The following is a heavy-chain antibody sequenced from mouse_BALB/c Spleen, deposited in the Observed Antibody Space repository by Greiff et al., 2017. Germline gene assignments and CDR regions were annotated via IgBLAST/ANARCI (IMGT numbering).Heavy chain of an antibody. CDR2: IRNKANGYTT. J-gene: IGHJ4*01. CDR3: ARRGRSYGDYYAMDY. D-gene: IGHD1-1*01. V-gene: IGHV7-3*02. CDR1: GFTFPVYY. Sequence: EVKLVESGGGLVQPGGSLRLSCATSGFTFPVYYMSWVRQPPGKALEWLGFIRNKANGYTTEYSASVKGRFTISRDNSQSILYLQMNTLRAEDSATYYCARRGRSYGDYYAMDYWGQGTSVTVSS.